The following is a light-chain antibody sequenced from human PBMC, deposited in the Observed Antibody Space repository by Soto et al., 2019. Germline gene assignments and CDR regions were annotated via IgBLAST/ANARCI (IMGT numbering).Light chain of an antibody. Sequence: IVLTQSPGTLSLSPGERATLTCRASQTITSFYLAWYQQKPGQAPRLLIYGTSTRATGIPDRFSGSGSGTDFTLTITRLEPEDFAVYYCQQYVTSSPRTFGQGTKVDI. CDR3: QQYVTSSPRT. V-gene: IGKV3-20*01. CDR2: GTS. CDR1: QTITSFY. J-gene: IGKJ1*01.